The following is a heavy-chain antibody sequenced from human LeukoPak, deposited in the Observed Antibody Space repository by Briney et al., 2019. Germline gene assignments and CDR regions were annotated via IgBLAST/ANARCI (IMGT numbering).Heavy chain of an antibody. CDR1: GYTFTNHG. CDR2: ISTSNGNK. J-gene: IGHJ4*02. V-gene: IGHV1-18*04. Sequence: ASVKDSCKASGYTFTNHGFTWVRQAPGKGLEWMGSISTSNGNKIYPQTLQGRVTMSTDTSTSTGFMELRSLRANDTAVYYCARDPGSAWYDYWGQGTLVTVSS. CDR3: ARDPGSAWYDY. D-gene: IGHD6-19*01.